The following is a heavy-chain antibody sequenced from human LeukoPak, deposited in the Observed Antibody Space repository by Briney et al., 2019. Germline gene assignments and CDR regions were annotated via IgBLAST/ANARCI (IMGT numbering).Heavy chain of an antibody. V-gene: IGHV1-2*02. D-gene: IGHD3-3*01. Sequence: ASVKVSCKASGYTFTSYYMHWVRQAPGQGLEWMGWINPNSGGTNYAQKFQGRVTMTRDTSISTAYMELSRLRSDDTAVYYCARVSEYYDFWSGYYPDDAFDIWGQGTMVTVSS. CDR1: GYTFTSYY. CDR2: INPNSGGT. J-gene: IGHJ3*02. CDR3: ARVSEYYDFWSGYYPDDAFDI.